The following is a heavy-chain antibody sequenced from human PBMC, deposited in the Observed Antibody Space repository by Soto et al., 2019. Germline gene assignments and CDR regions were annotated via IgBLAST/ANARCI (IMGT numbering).Heavy chain of an antibody. J-gene: IGHJ4*02. D-gene: IGHD6-6*01. V-gene: IGHV3-30-3*01. CDR2: MSYDGSHI. Sequence: QVHLVESGGGVVQPGRSLRLSCAASGFTFSSYTIHWVGQAPGTGLEWVAVMSYDGSHIYYADSVEGRFTISRDNSRNTRYLQMNSLRVEDTAVYYCARGFVGSSSFYSFDYWGQGTLVTVSS. CDR3: ARGFVGSSSFYSFDY. CDR1: GFTFSSYT.